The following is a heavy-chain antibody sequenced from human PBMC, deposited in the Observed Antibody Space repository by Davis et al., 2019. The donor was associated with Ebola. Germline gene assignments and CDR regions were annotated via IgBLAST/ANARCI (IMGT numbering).Heavy chain of an antibody. D-gene: IGHD2-21*02. CDR2: INPNSGGT. Sequence: ASVKVSCQASGYTFTGYYMHWVRQAPGQGLEWMGWINPNSGGTNYAQKFQGRVTMTRDTSISTAYMELSRLRSDDTAVYYCARDFCGGDCYYFDYWGQGTLVTVSS. CDR3: ARDFCGGDCYYFDY. J-gene: IGHJ4*02. CDR1: GYTFTGYY. V-gene: IGHV1-2*02.